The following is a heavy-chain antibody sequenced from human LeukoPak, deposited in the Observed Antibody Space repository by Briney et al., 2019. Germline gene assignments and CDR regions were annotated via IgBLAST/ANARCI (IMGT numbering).Heavy chain of an antibody. CDR1: GFIFSNYG. CDR3: TRDWNDLDY. Sequence: GGSLRLSCAASGFIFSNYGMHWVRQAPGKGLDWVAVISYDGSNKYYADSVKGRFTISRDNSRNMLYLQMNSLRAEDTAVYYSTRDWNDLDYWGQGTLVTVSS. J-gene: IGHJ4*02. CDR2: ISYDGSNK. D-gene: IGHD1-1*01. V-gene: IGHV3-30*03.